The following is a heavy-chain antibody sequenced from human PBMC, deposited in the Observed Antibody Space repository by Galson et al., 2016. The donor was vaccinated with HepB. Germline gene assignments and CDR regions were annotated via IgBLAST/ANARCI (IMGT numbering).Heavy chain of an antibody. CDR3: ASWGYSSSRYSDY. CDR1: GTSFRDYY. Sequence: TLSLTCAVYGTSFRDYYWAWIRQPPGKGLEWIGYIYYSGSTYYNPSLRSRVTISADTSKNQFSLKLSSVTAADTAVYYCASWGYSSSRYSDYWGQGTLVTVSS. V-gene: IGHV4-34*09. CDR2: IYYSGST. J-gene: IGHJ4*02. D-gene: IGHD6-13*01.